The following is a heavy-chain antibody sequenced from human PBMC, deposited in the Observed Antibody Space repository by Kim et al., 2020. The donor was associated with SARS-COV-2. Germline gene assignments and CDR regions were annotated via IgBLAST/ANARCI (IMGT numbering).Heavy chain of an antibody. CDR1: GFTFSTYW. CDR3: ARASYGSGSLYYFDY. J-gene: IGHJ4*02. Sequence: GGSLRLSCAASGFTFSTYWMSWVRQAPGKGLEWVANINQDGSEKYFVDSVKGRFTISRDNAKSSLYLQMNSLRAEDTAVYFCARASYGSGSLYYFDYWGQGTLVTVSS. V-gene: IGHV3-7*01. D-gene: IGHD3-10*01. CDR2: INQDGSEK.